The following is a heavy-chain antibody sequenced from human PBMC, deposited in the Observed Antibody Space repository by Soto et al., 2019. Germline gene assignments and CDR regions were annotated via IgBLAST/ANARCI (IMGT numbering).Heavy chain of an antibody. Sequence: QVLLQESGPGLMKPSQTLSLTCTVSGLTISSASYYWSWIRQHPGNGLEWVGNIYYNGSTYYSPSLKSRVTLWVDTSKNQFSLRLASVTAADTAVYYCARYRISGSWSKFDYWGQGTLVTVSS. V-gene: IGHV4-31*03. CDR2: IYYNGST. CDR1: GLTISSASYY. J-gene: IGHJ4*02. D-gene: IGHD6-13*01. CDR3: ARYRISGSWSKFDY.